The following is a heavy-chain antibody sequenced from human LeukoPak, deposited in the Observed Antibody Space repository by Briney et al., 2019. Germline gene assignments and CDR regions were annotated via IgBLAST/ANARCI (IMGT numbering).Heavy chain of an antibody. J-gene: IGHJ2*01. D-gene: IGHD2-15*01. Sequence: ASVKVSCKASGYTFTSYYMHWVRQAPGQGLEWMGIINPSHGSTTYAQKFQGRVTMTRDTSTSTVYMELSSLRSEDTAVYYCARDRVHCSGGSCYPYWYFDLWGRGTLVTVSS. V-gene: IGHV1-46*01. CDR3: ARDRVHCSGGSCYPYWYFDL. CDR1: GYTFTSYY. CDR2: INPSHGST.